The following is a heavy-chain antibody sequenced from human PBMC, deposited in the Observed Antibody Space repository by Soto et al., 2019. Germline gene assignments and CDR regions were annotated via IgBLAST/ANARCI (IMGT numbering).Heavy chain of an antibody. CDR3: AKGHDYIWGSYRTDAFDI. J-gene: IGHJ3*02. CDR2: LSWNSGSI. Sequence: EVQLVESGGGLVQPGRSLRLSCAASGFTFDDYAMHWVRQAPGKGLEWVSGLSWNSGSIGYADSVKGRFTISRDNAKNSLYLQMNSLRAEDTALYYCAKGHDYIWGSYRTDAFDIWGQGTMVTVSS. V-gene: IGHV3-9*01. D-gene: IGHD3-16*02. CDR1: GFTFDDYA.